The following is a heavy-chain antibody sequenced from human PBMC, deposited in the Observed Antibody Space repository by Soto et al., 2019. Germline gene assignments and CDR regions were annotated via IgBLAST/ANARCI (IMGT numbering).Heavy chain of an antibody. CDR3: SIDNCCVAGSFHPYSYSGMVV. Sequence: QVQLVQSGAEVKKPGSSVKVSCKASGGTFSSYTISWVRQAPGQGLEWMGRIIPNLGIANYAQKLQGRVTNPPAKATSTANMELSRLISEHTPVYYWSIDNCCVAGSFHPYSYSGMVVWGQGTTVTVSS. J-gene: IGHJ6*02. V-gene: IGHV1-69*08. D-gene: IGHD3-10*01. CDR2: IIPNLGIA. CDR1: GGTFSSYT.